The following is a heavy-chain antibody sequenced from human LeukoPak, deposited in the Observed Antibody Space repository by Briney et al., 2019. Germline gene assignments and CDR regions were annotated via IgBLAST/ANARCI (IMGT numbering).Heavy chain of an antibody. CDR1: GYIFNGYY. CDR2: IDPYSGDT. CDR3: AAPVDSCSSNSCYMIDGFDL. V-gene: IGHV1-2*02. Sequence: PGASVKVSCKASGYIFNGYYLHWVRQAPGQGLEWMGWIDPYSGDTNYAQKFQGRVTMTRDTSTSTAYMEVTRLRSDDTALYYCAAPVDSCSSNSCYMIDGFDLWGQGTMVTVSS. J-gene: IGHJ3*01. D-gene: IGHD2-2*01.